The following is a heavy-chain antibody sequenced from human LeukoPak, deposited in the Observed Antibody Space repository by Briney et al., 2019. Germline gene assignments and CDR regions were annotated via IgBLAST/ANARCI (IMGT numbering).Heavy chain of an antibody. CDR2: INSDGGGA. CDR3: ARDVPHNWFDT. J-gene: IGHJ5*02. Sequence: GGSLRLSCAASGITFGNNWMHWVRQAPGKGLXWISRINSDGGGAIYADSVKGRFTVSRDNAKNTLYLQMNSLRAEDTAVYYCARDVPHNWFDTWGQGTLVTVSS. V-gene: IGHV3-74*01. CDR1: GITFGNNW.